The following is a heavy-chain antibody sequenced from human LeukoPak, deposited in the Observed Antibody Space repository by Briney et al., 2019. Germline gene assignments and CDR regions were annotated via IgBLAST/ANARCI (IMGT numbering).Heavy chain of an antibody. D-gene: IGHD3-10*01. CDR2: IIPIFGTA. V-gene: IGHV1-69*05. J-gene: IGHJ6*03. CDR3: AGGTGSYYYYYMDV. CDR1: GGTFSSYA. Sequence: SVKVSCKASGGTFSSYAISWVRQAPGQGLEWMGRIIPIFGTANYAQKFQGRVTITTDESTSTAYMELSSLRSEDTAVYYCAGGTGSYYYYYMDVWGKGTTVTVSS.